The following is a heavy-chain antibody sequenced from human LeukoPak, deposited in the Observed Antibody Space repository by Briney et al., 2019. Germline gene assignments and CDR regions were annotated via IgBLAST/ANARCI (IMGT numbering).Heavy chain of an antibody. D-gene: IGHD3-10*01. CDR1: GFTFSSYG. CDR3: ARVADYYGSGTNWFDP. J-gene: IGHJ5*02. Sequence: PGGSLRLSCAASGFTFSSYGMSWVRQAPGKGLEWVSAISGSGGSTYYADSVKGRFTISRDNSKNTLYLQMNSLRAEDTAVYYCARVADYYGSGTNWFDPWGQGTLVTVSS. CDR2: ISGSGGST. V-gene: IGHV3-23*01.